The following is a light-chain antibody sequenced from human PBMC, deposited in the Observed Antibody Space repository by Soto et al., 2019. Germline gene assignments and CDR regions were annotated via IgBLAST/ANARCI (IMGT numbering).Light chain of an antibody. J-gene: IGKJ1*01. CDR1: QSVSSN. CDR2: GAS. Sequence: EIVMTQSPATLSVSRGEGATLSCRASQSVSSNLAWYQQKPGQAPRLLIYGASTRATGFPARFSGSGSATEFTLTISSLQSEDFAVYYCQQYNSSPRTFGQGTKVEIK. V-gene: IGKV3-15*01. CDR3: QQYNSSPRT.